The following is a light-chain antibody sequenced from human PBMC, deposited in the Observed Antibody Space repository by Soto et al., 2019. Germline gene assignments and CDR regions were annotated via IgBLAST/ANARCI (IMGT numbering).Light chain of an antibody. CDR2: GAS. CDR1: QTISND. Sequence: EVVMTQSPATVSVSPGEGVTLSCRASQTISNDLAWYQQKPGQAPRLLIYGASTRATGVPARFSGGGSGTEFTLTIRSLQSEDFAFYYCQQNNKWPPVTFGGGTKVEIK. J-gene: IGKJ4*01. CDR3: QQNNKWPPVT. V-gene: IGKV3-15*01.